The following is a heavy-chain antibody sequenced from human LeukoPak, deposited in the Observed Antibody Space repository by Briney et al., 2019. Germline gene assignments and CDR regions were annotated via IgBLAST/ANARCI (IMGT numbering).Heavy chain of an antibody. D-gene: IGHD4-17*01. CDR1: GYTLSDYD. Sequence: ASVKVSCKASGYTLSDYDINWVRQAPGQGLEYMGWINPNSLIPGYARKFRGRVTLTMDTSIRTAYMELSGLTYDDTAINYCARVRPVPTVSFDPWGQGTLVTVSS. J-gene: IGHJ5*02. CDR3: ARVRPVPTVSFDP. V-gene: IGHV1-8*01. CDR2: INPNSLIP.